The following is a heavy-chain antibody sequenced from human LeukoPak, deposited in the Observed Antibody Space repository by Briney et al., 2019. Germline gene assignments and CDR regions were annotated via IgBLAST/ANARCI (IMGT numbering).Heavy chain of an antibody. Sequence: SETLSLTCTVSGGSISSYYWSWIRQPPGKGLEWIGYIYYSGSTNYNPSLKSRVTISVDTSKNQFSLKLSSVTAADTAVYYCARVGSRFWSGYYDYWGQGTLVTASS. CDR3: ARVGSRFWSGYYDY. D-gene: IGHD3-3*01. CDR2: IYYSGST. V-gene: IGHV4-59*01. J-gene: IGHJ4*02. CDR1: GGSISSYY.